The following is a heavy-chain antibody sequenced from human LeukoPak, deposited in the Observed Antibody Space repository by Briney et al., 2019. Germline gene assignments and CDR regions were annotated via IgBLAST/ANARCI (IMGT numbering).Heavy chain of an antibody. CDR2: IYYSGST. Sequence: SETLSLTCTVSGGSISSGDYYWSWIRQPPGRRLEWIGYIYYSGSTYYNPSLKSRVTISVDTSKNQFSLKLSSVTAADTAVYYCASSPYYYDSSGYHKYYFDYWGQGTLVTVSS. D-gene: IGHD3-22*01. J-gene: IGHJ4*02. CDR3: ASSPYYYDSSGYHKYYFDY. CDR1: GGSISSGDYY. V-gene: IGHV4-30-4*01.